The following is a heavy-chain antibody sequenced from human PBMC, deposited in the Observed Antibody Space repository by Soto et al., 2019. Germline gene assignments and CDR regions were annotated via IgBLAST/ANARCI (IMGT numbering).Heavy chain of an antibody. J-gene: IGHJ6*02. D-gene: IGHD3-3*01. CDR1: GFTFSSYG. V-gene: IGHV3-30*18. CDR3: AKDPTTYYDFWSGYYTGWRTYYYYYGMDV. CDR2: ISYDGSNK. Sequence: PGGSLRLSCAASGFTFSSYGMHWVRQAPGKGLEWVAVISYDGSNKYYADSVKGRFTISRDNSKNTLYLQMNSLRAEDTAVYYCAKDPTTYYDFWSGYYTGWRTYYYYYGMDVWGQGTTVTVSS.